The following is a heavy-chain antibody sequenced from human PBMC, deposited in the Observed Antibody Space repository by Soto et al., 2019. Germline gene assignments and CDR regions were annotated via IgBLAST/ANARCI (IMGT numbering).Heavy chain of an antibody. Sequence: SETLSLTCTVSGGSISSYYWSWIRQPPGKGLEWIGYIYYNGNTNYNPSLKSRVTISVDTSKNQFSLKLSSVTAADTAVYYCAASCVGCGGFNYYGMDVWGQGTTVTVSS. V-gene: IGHV4-59*12. J-gene: IGHJ6*02. CDR3: AASCVGCGGFNYYGMDV. CDR2: IYYNGNT. D-gene: IGHD2-21*01. CDR1: GGSISSYY.